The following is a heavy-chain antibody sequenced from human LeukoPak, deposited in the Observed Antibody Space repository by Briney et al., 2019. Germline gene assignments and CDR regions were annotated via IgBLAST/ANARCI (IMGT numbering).Heavy chain of an antibody. CDR1: GGSISSYY. V-gene: IGHV4-59*08. J-gene: IGHJ5*02. Sequence: SETLSLTCTVSGGSISSYYWSWIRQPPGKGLEWIGYIYYSGSTNYNPSLKSRVTISVDTSKNQFSLKLSSVTAADAAVYYCARQERLVGATLDWFDPWGQGTLVTVSS. CDR2: IYYSGST. CDR3: ARQERLVGATLDWFDP. D-gene: IGHD1-26*01.